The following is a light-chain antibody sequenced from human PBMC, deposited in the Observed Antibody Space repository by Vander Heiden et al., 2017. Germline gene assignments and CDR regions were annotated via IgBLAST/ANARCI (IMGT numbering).Light chain of an antibody. CDR2: DSS. J-gene: IGKJ4*01. CDR1: QDISNY. Sequence: DIQMTQSPSSLSASVGDRVTITCQASQDISNYLNWYQQKPGKAPKLLIYDSSKLETGVPSRFSGSGSGTDFTFTISSLQPEDIATYYCQQDDNPLTFGGGTKVEIK. V-gene: IGKV1-33*01. CDR3: QQDDNPLT.